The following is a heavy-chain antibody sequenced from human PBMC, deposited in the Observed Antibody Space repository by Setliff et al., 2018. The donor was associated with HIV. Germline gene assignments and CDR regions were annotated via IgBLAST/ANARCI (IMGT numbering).Heavy chain of an antibody. CDR3: ARVGEYCGGDCYGWPADAFDI. D-gene: IGHD2-21*02. CDR1: GGTVNNYI. J-gene: IGHJ3*02. V-gene: IGHV1-69*16. CDR2: LIPMLDMA. Sequence: SVKVSCKVSGGTVNNYIISWVRQAPGQGLEWMGNLIPMLDMANYAQNFQGRITITTDESTNTAYMELSSLRSEDTAVYYCARVGEYCGGDCYGWPADAFDIWGQGTMVTVSS.